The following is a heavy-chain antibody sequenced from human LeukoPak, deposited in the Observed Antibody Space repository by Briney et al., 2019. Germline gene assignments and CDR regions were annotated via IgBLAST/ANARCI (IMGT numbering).Heavy chain of an antibody. CDR3: ARVAHFDRGMDV. J-gene: IGHJ6*02. CDR1: GFSFSSYS. CDR2: TSSGSSTI. Sequence: GGSLRLSCAASGFSFSSYSMKWVRQAPGKGLEWLSYTSSGSSTIYYADAVKGRFVISRDNTKKTLDLEMNSLRAEDTAVYFCARVAHFDRGMDVWGQGTTDIVSS. V-gene: IGHV3-48*04. D-gene: IGHD3-9*01.